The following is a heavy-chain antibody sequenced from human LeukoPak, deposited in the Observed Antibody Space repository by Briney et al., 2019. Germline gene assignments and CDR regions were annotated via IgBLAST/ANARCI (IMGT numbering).Heavy chain of an antibody. D-gene: IGHD2-2*01. CDR3: ARVACSSTSCYHVAFDI. CDR1: GYTFTGYY. J-gene: IGHJ3*02. CDR2: INPNSGGT. Sequence: GASVKVSCKASGYTFTGYYMHWVRQAPGQGLEWMGWINPNSGGTNYAQKFQGRVTMTRDTSISTAYMELSRLRSDDTAVYYCARVACSSTSCYHVAFDIWGQGTMVTVSS. V-gene: IGHV1-2*02.